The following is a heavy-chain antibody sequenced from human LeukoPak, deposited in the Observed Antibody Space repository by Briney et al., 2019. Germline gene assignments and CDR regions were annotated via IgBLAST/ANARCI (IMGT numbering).Heavy chain of an antibody. CDR3: ARAYSSSSDFDY. V-gene: IGHV1-18*01. J-gene: IGHJ4*02. CDR2: ISAYNGNT. D-gene: IGHD6-6*01. CDR1: GYTFTSYG. Sequence: ASVQVSCKASGYTFTSYGISWVRQAPGQGLEGMGWISAYNGNTNYAQKLQGRVTMTTDTSTSTAYMELRSLRSDDTAVYYCARAYSSSSDFDYWGQGTLVTVSS.